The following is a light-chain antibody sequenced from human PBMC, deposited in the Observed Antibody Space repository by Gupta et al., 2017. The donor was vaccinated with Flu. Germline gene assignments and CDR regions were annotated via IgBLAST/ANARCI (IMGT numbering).Light chain of an antibody. J-gene: IGKJ2*01. CDR2: DAL. CDR1: QDIYNY. CDR3: QQDDNVPLT. V-gene: IGKV1-33*01. Sequence: DIQMTQSPSFLSASLGDRVTITCRATQDIYNYINWYQKKPGRAPKLLIYDALHLQTGVSSRFSGSGSGTEFTFTISDRQPDDIATYYCQQDDNVPLTFGQGTXFEIK.